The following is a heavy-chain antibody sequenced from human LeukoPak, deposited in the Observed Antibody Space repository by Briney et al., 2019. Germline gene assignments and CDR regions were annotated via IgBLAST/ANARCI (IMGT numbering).Heavy chain of an antibody. V-gene: IGHV3-48*01. D-gene: IGHD3-10*01. CDR3: ARGVTMVRGVRRAFDI. CDR1: GFTFSSYS. CDR2: ISSSSSTI. J-gene: IGHJ3*02. Sequence: GGSPRLSCAASGFTFSSYSMNWVRQAPGKGLEWVSYISSSSSTIYYADSVKGRFTISRDNAKNSLYLQMNSLRAEDTAVYYCARGVTMVRGVRRAFDIWGQGTMVTVSS.